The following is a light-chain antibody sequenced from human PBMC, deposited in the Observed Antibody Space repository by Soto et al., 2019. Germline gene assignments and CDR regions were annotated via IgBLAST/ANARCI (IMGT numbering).Light chain of an antibody. J-gene: IGLJ2*01. CDR2: DTT. CDR1: TGAVTSGHC. Sequence: QAVVTQEPSLTVSPGGTVTLTCGSSTGAVTSGHCPYWFQLKPGQAPRTLIYDTTNKHSWTPARFSGSLLGGKAALTLSGAQPEDEADYYCLLFYGGARVIFGGGTKLTVL. V-gene: IGLV7-46*01. CDR3: LLFYGGARVI.